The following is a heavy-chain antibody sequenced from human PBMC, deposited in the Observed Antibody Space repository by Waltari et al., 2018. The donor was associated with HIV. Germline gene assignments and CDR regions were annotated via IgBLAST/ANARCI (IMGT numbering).Heavy chain of an antibody. CDR1: GFTFSSHA. CDR3: AKAGVFLLRGVPPDS. CDR2: ISSRDTTT. D-gene: IGHD3-10*01. J-gene: IGHJ5*01. Sequence: QLLESGGGLVQPGGSLRLSCAASGFTFSSHAMPWVRQAPGKGLEWVSVISSRDTTTYYADSVKGRFTISRDNSKNTLYLQMNSMRAEDTAVYYCAKAGVFLLRGVPPDSWGQGTLVTVSS. V-gene: IGHV3-23*01.